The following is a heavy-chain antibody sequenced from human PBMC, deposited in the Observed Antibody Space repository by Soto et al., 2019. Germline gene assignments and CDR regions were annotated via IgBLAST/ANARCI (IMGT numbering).Heavy chain of an antibody. V-gene: IGHV3-53*02. CDR1: GFTVSSNY. Sequence: EVQLVETGGGLIQPGGSLRLSCAASGFTVSSNYMSWVRQAPGKGLEWVSVIYSAGSTYYADSVKGRFTISRDNSKNTLYLQMNSLRAEDTAVYYCARGDTIFGVVGYYYGMDVWGQGTTVTVSS. CDR3: ARGDTIFGVVGYYYGMDV. CDR2: IYSAGST. J-gene: IGHJ6*02. D-gene: IGHD3-3*01.